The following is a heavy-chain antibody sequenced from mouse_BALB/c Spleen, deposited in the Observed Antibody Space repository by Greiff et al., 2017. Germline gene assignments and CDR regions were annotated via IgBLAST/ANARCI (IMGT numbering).Heavy chain of an antibody. D-gene: IGHD1-1*02. V-gene: IGHV5-6-5*01. Sequence: EVTVVESGGGLVKPGGSLKLSCAASGFTFSSYAMSWVRQTPEKRLEWVATISSGGSTYYPDSVKGRFTISRDNARNILYLQMSSLRSEDTAMYYCARTWVAPYYYAMDYWGQGTSVTVSS. CDR3: ARTWVAPYYYAMDY. J-gene: IGHJ4*01. CDR1: GFTFSSYA. CDR2: ISSGGST.